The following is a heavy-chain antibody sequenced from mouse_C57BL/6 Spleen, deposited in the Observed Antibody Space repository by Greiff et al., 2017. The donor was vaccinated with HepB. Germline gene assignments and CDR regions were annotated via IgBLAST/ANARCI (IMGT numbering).Heavy chain of an antibody. CDR1: GYTFTSYW. D-gene: IGHD1-1*01. CDR2: INPSSGYT. J-gene: IGHJ4*01. Sequence: QVQLQQSGAELAKPGASVKLSCKASGYTFTSYWMHWVKQRPGQGLEWIGYINPSSGYTKYNQKFKDKATLTADKSSSTAYMRLSSLTYEDAAVYYCARPGSSPSRAMDYWGQGTSVTVSS. CDR3: ARPGSSPSRAMDY. V-gene: IGHV1-7*01.